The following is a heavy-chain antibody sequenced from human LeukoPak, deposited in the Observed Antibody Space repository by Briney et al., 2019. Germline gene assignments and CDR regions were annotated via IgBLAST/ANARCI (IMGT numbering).Heavy chain of an antibody. CDR3: VRRDSSGWYEY. J-gene: IGHJ4*02. Sequence: GGSLRLSCAASGFTVSSNYMSWVRQAPGKGLEWVSVIYSGGSTYYADSVKGRFTISRDNPKNTVYLQMSSLRAEDTALYYCVRRDSSGWYEYWGQGTLVIVSS. V-gene: IGHV3-53*05. CDR1: GFTVSSNY. D-gene: IGHD6-19*01. CDR2: IYSGGST.